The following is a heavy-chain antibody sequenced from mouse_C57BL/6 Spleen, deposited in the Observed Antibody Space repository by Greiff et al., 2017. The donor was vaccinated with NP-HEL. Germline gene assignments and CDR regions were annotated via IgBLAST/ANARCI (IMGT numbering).Heavy chain of an antibody. CDR2: IYPSAGSN. V-gene: IGHV1-85*01. CDR1: GYTFTSYD. J-gene: IGHJ2*01. CDR3: ARASTVSFDY. Sequence: QVQLQQSGPELVKPGASVKLSCKASGYTFTSYDINWVKRRPGQGLEWIGWIYPSAGSNKSNEKFTGKATLTVDTSSSTAYMELHSLTSEDSAVYFCARASTVSFDYWGQGTTLTVSS. D-gene: IGHD1-1*01.